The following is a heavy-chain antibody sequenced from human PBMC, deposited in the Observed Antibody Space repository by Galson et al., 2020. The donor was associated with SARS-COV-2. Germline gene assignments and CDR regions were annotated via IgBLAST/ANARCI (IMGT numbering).Heavy chain of an antibody. CDR2: ISGYNGKT. Sequence: ASVNVSCKASGYTFSSYGVTWVRQAPGQGLEWMGWISGYNGKTNYAQRLQGRVTMTIDTSTSTAYMELRSLRSDDTAVYYCARGRVAPYETNNDYWGQGTLVTVSS. CDR3: ARGRVAPYETNNDY. V-gene: IGHV1-18*04. D-gene: IGHD2-8*01. J-gene: IGHJ4*02. CDR1: GYTFSSYG.